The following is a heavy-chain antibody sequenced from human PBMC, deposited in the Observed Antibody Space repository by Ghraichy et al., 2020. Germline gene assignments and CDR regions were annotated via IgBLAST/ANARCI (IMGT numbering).Heavy chain of an antibody. J-gene: IGHJ4*02. Sequence: LSLTCAASGLTFSNFWMHWVRQAPGKGLVWVSRINRDGSTINYADSVKGRFTISRDNAKNTVYLQMNSLRAEDTAVYYCASGAIRGSFQFWFDYWGQGTLVTVSS. CDR3: ASGAIRGSFQFWFDY. CDR1: GLTFSNFW. D-gene: IGHD3-16*01. V-gene: IGHV3-74*01. CDR2: INRDGSTI.